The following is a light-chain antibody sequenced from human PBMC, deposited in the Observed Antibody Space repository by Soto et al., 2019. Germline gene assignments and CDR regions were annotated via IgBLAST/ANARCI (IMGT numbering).Light chain of an antibody. CDR1: SSNIGSNT. Sequence: VLTQPPSASGTPGQRVTISCSGSSSNIGSNTVNWYQQLPGTAPKLLIYSNNQRPSGVPDRFSGSKSGTSASLAISGLQSEDEADYYCAAWDDSLNGPVFGGGTKVTVL. CDR3: AAWDDSLNGPV. J-gene: IGLJ2*01. CDR2: SNN. V-gene: IGLV1-44*01.